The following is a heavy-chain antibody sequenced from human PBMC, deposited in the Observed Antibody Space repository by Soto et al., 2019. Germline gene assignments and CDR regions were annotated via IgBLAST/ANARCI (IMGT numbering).Heavy chain of an antibody. J-gene: IGHJ6*03. V-gene: IGHV3-23*01. CDR1: GFTFSSYA. D-gene: IGHD3-3*01. Sequence: GGSLRLSCAASGFTFSSYAMSWVRQAPGKGLEWVSAISGSGGSTNYADSVKGRFTISRDNSKNTLYLQMNSLRAEETAVYYCAKDPLSYDFWSGYYNYYYYMDVWGKGTTVTVSS. CDR2: ISGSGGST. CDR3: AKDPLSYDFWSGYYNYYYYMDV.